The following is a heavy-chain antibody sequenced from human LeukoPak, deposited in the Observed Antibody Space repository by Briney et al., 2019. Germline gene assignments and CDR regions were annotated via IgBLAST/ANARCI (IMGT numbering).Heavy chain of an antibody. J-gene: IGHJ5*02. CDR3: AREYYYDSSGFIYNWIDP. CDR2: IYHSGRT. CDR1: GGSISSFNHS. V-gene: IGHV4-30-2*01. D-gene: IGHD3-22*01. Sequence: PSETLSLTCAVSGGSISSFNHSWSWIRQPPGKGLEWIGFIYHSGRTVYNPSLKSRVTISIVRTKNQFSLKLNSVTAADPAVYYCAREYYYDSSGFIYNWIDPWGQGTLVTASS.